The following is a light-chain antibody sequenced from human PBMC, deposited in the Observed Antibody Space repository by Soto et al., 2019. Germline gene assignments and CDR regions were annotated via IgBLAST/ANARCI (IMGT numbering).Light chain of an antibody. Sequence: QSVLTQPASVSGSPGQSITISCAGANSDVGSYNLVSWYQQHPGKAPKLMIYEGSKRPSGVSNRFSGSKSGNTASLTISGLQAEDEADYYCCSYAGSSTFDVVFGGGTKLTVL. CDR2: EGS. CDR3: CSYAGSSTFDVV. J-gene: IGLJ2*01. V-gene: IGLV2-23*03. CDR1: NSDVGSYNL.